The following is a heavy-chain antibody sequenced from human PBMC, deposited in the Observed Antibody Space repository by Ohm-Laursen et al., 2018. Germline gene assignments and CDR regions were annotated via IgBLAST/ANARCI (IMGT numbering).Heavy chain of an antibody. CDR2: LNGDSDST. Sequence: SLRLSCAASGFTFRNYVMSWVRQAPGKGLEWVSALNGDSDSTYYADSVKGRFTISRDNDEDTLYLQMNSLRAEGTAIYYCARHDSSDSPSHYYYYTMDVWGQGTTVTVSS. CDR3: ARHDSSDSPSHYYYYTMDV. CDR1: GFTFRNYV. D-gene: IGHD3-22*01. V-gene: IGHV3-23*01. J-gene: IGHJ6*02.